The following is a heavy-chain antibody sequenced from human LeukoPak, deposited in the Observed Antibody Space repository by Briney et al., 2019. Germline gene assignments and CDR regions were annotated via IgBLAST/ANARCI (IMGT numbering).Heavy chain of an antibody. CDR2: ISGSDGYT. Sequence: GGSLRLSCAASGFTVSSNYMNWVRQAPGKGLEWVSGISGSDGYTFYADSVKGRFTISRDNSKNTLDLQMNSLRAEDTAVYYCAKTRGYSSSWYDYWGQGIMVTVSS. D-gene: IGHD6-13*01. V-gene: IGHV3-23*01. J-gene: IGHJ4*02. CDR3: AKTRGYSSSWYDY. CDR1: GFTVSSNY.